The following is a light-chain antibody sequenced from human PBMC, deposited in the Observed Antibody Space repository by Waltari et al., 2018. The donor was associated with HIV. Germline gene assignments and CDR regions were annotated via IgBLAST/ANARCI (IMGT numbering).Light chain of an antibody. Sequence: YELTQAPSVSVSPGQTARIICSGDALPDQYTHWYQKRPGQAPVLVMYKDNGRPSGSPERFSGSSSGTRVTLTISGVQAEDEADYYCQSADISGSLGVFGGGTKLTVL. CDR3: QSADISGSLGV. CDR1: ALPDQY. J-gene: IGLJ2*01. V-gene: IGLV3-25*03. CDR2: KDN.